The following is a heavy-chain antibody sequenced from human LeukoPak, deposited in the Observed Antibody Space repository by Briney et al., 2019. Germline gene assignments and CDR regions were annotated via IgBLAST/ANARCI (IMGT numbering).Heavy chain of an antibody. D-gene: IGHD3-22*01. J-gene: IGHJ4*02. CDR2: IYHSGST. CDR1: GGSISSGGYS. CDR3: ARLGSSGYYGVDC. Sequence: PSETLSLTCAVSGGSISSGGYSWSWIRQPPGKGLEWIGYIYHSGSTYYNPSLKSRVTISVDTSKNQFFLKLSSVTAADTAVYYCARLGSSGYYGVDCWGQGTLVTVSS. V-gene: IGHV4-30-2*01.